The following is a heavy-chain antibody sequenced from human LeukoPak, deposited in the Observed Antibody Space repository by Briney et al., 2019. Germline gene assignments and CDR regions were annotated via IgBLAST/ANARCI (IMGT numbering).Heavy chain of an antibody. J-gene: IGHJ5*02. CDR1: GYIFTTYS. CDR2: ISTYSGNI. D-gene: IGHD1-1*01. V-gene: IGHV1-18*04. CDR3: AIDRPSAIGTTARFDP. Sequence: ASVKVSCKASGYIFTTYSISWVRQAPGQGLEWMGWISTYSGNINYAQKFQGRVTMTTDTSTSTAYMELRSLRSDDTAMYYCAIDRPSAIGTTARFDPWGQGTLVAVPS.